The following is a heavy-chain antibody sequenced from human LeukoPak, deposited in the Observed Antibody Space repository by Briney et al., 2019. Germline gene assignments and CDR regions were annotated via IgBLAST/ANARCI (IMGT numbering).Heavy chain of an antibody. J-gene: IGHJ4*02. V-gene: IGHV3-64D*09. CDR1: GFTFSSYA. D-gene: IGHD3-10*01. Sequence: GGSLRLSCSASGFTFSSYAMHWVRQAPEKGLECVSTISSNGGSTHYADSVKGRFTISRDNSKNTLYLQMTSLRAEDTAVYYCVKDDASSGSYPSWGQGTLVTVSS. CDR2: ISSNGGST. CDR3: VKDDASSGSYPS.